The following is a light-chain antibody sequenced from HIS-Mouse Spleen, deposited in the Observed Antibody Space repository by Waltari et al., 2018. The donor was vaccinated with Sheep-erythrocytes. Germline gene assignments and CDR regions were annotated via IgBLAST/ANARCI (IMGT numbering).Light chain of an antibody. CDR1: SSNIGSNT. J-gene: IGLJ2*01. CDR2: SNK. V-gene: IGLV1-44*01. CDR3: AAWDDSLNGPV. Sequence: QSVLTQPPSASGTPGQRVTISCSGSSSNIGSNTVNWYQQLPGTAPKLPLYSNKQRPSGVPDRFSCSKSGTSASLAISGLQSEDEADYYCAAWDDSLNGPVFGGGTKLTVL.